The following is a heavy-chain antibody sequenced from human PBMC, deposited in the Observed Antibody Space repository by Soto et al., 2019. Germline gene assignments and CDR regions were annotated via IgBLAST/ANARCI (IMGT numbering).Heavy chain of an antibody. CDR3: ARDKITGLFDY. D-gene: IGHD2-8*02. Sequence: PSETLSLTCTVSGGSISSNGQYWNWIRQHPGKGLEWIGSIFNSWNTNYNPSLKSRVTISVDTSKNQLSLKLSSVTAADTAVYYCARDKITGLFDYWGQGTPVTVSS. V-gene: IGHV4-31*03. CDR1: GGSISSNGQY. CDR2: IFNSWNT. J-gene: IGHJ4*02.